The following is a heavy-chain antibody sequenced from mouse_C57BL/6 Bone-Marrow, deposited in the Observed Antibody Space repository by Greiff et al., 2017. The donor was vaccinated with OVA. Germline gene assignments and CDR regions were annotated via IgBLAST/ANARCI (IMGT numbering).Heavy chain of an antibody. CDR1: GFTFSDFY. CDR3: ARLDAMDY. V-gene: IGHV5-12*01. J-gene: IGHJ4*01. Sequence: DVMLVESGGGLVQPGGSLKLSCAASGFTFSDFYMYWFRQTPEKRLEWVAYISNGGGSTYYPDTVKGRFTISRDNAKNTLYLQMSRLKSEDTAMYYCARLDAMDYWGQGTSVTVSS. CDR2: ISNGGGST.